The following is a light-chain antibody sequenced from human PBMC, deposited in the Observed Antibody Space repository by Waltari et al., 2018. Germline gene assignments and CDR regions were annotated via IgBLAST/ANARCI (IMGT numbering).Light chain of an antibody. CDR3: QQYNSYPLT. CDR2: AAS. J-gene: IGKJ5*01. V-gene: IGKV1-16*02. CDR1: QDISNS. Sequence: DIQMTQSPSSLSASVGDRVTITCRASQDISNSLAWFQQKPGKAPKSLIYAASSLQGGVPSKFSGSGSGTDFTLTINSLQPEDFATYYCQQYNSYPLTFGQGTRLEIK.